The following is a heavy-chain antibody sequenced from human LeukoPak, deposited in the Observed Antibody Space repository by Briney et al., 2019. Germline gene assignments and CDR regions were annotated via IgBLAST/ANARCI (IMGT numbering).Heavy chain of an antibody. CDR1: GYSFTSYW. V-gene: IGHV5-51*01. Sequence: GESLKISCKGSGYSFTSYWIGWVRQMPGKGLEWMGIIYPGDSDTRYSPSFQGQVTISADKSISTAYLQWSSLKASDTAMYYCARRRYYDFWSGYHKAAFDIWGQGTMVTVSS. J-gene: IGHJ3*02. D-gene: IGHD3-3*01. CDR3: ARRRYYDFWSGYHKAAFDI. CDR2: IYPGDSDT.